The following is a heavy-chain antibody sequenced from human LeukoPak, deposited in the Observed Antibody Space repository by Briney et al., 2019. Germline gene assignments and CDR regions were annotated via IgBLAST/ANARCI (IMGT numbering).Heavy chain of an antibody. J-gene: IGHJ4*02. CDR1: GFTFSSYA. Sequence: GGSLRLSCAASGFTFSSYAMSWVRQAAGKGLEWVSSISSSGGSTYYADSVKGRFTISRDYSKSTLYLQMNSLRAEDTAVYYCAKDLYTYGTTPLDYWGQGTLVTVSS. V-gene: IGHV3-23*01. D-gene: IGHD5-18*01. CDR3: AKDLYTYGTTPLDY. CDR2: ISSSGGST.